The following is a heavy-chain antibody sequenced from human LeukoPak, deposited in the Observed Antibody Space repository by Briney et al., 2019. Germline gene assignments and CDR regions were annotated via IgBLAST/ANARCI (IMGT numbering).Heavy chain of an antibody. V-gene: IGHV4-59*01. Sequence: ASENPSPTCTVSGGSIRSYYLRWIRQPPREGLEWGGDIYYSGSTNYNPSLKSRVTISVDTSKNQFSLKLSSVTAADTAVYYCARDGPMTQSGAFDIWGQGTMVTVSS. D-gene: IGHD3-10*01. CDR3: ARDGPMTQSGAFDI. J-gene: IGHJ3*02. CDR2: IYYSGST. CDR1: GGSIRSYY.